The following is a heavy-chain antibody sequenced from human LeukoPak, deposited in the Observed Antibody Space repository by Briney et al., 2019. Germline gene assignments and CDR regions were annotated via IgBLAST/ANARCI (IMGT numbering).Heavy chain of an antibody. CDR1: GFTISTYW. CDR2: IKQDGSEK. J-gene: IGHJ4*02. Sequence: GGSLRLSCAASGFTISTYWMSWVRQAPGKGLEWVANIKQDGSEKYFVESVKGRFTISRDNAKNTLYLQMNSLRAEDTAVYYCARDRGYYFDYWGQGTLVTVSS. D-gene: IGHD5-24*01. CDR3: ARDRGYYFDY. V-gene: IGHV3-7*01.